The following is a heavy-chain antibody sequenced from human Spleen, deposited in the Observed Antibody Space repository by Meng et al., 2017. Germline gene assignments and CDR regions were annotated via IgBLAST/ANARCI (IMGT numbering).Heavy chain of an antibody. V-gene: IGHV1-69*13. Sequence: SVKVSCKPSGYNFPDYWLHWVRRAPGQGLEWMGGIIPIFGTANYAQKFQGRVTITADESTSTAYMELSSLRSEDTAVYYCAMGYGGDYLPFDYWGQGTLVTVSS. D-gene: IGHD4-23*01. CDR3: AMGYGGDYLPFDY. CDR2: IIPIFGTA. J-gene: IGHJ4*02. CDR1: GYNFPDYW.